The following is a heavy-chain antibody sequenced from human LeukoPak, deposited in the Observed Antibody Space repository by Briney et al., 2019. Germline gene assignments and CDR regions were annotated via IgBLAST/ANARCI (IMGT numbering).Heavy chain of an antibody. J-gene: IGHJ4*02. CDR3: ARGSDYYDSSGYYPTMYFDY. CDR2: INHSGST. Sequence: TLSLPCAVFGGSFRGYYWSWIRPPPGKGLEWIGEINHSGSTNYNPSLKSRVTISVDTSKNQFSLKLSSVTAADTAVYYCARGSDYYDSSGYYPTMYFDYWGQGTLVTVSS. CDR1: GGSFRGYY. V-gene: IGHV4-34*01. D-gene: IGHD3-22*01.